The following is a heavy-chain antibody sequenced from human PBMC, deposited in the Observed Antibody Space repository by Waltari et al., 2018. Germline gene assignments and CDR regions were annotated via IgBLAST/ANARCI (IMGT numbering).Heavy chain of an antibody. D-gene: IGHD3-22*01. CDR3: ARGPSSYDSSGYYSYYFDY. V-gene: IGHV1-8*03. CDR1: GYTFTSYD. CDR2: MNPNSGNT. Sequence: QVQLVQSGAEVKKPGASVKVSCKASGYTFTSYDINWVRPATGQGLEWMGWMNPNSGNTGYAQKFQGRVTITRNTSISTAYMELSSLRSEDTAVYYCARGPSSYDSSGYYSYYFDYWGQGTLVTVSS. J-gene: IGHJ4*02.